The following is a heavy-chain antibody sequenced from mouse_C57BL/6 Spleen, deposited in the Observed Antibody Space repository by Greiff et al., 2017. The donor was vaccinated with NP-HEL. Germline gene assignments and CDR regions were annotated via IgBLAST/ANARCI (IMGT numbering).Heavy chain of an antibody. Sequence: DVKLQESGAELVRPGASVKLSCTASGFNIKDYYMHWVKQRPEQGLEWIGRIDPEDGGTEYAPKFQGKATMTADTSSNTAYLPLSSLTSEDTAVYYCTTELGRGRTGYFDVWGTGTTVTVSS. V-gene: IGHV14-1*01. J-gene: IGHJ1*03. D-gene: IGHD4-1*01. CDR2: IDPEDGGT. CDR3: TTELGRGRTGYFDV. CDR1: GFNIKDYY.